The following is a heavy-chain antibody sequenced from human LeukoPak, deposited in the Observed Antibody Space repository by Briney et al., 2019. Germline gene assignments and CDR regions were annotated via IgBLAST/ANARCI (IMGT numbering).Heavy chain of an antibody. J-gene: IGHJ4*02. V-gene: IGHV3-23*01. D-gene: IGHD2-15*01. CDR2: ISGSGGST. CDR1: GFTFSSYA. CDR3: ARRYCSGGSCYSFDDY. Sequence: QPGGSLRLSCAASGFTFSSYAMSWVRQAPGKGLEWVSAISGSGGSTYYADSVKGRFTISRDNSKNTLYLQMNSLRAEDTAVYYCARRYCSGGSCYSFDDYWGQGTLVTVSS.